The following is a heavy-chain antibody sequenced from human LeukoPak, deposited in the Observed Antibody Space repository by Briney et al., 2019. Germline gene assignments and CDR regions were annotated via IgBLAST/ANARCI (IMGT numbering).Heavy chain of an antibody. CDR2: IYHSGST. Sequence: PSETLSLTCAVSGYSISSGYYWGWIRQPPGKGLEWIGSIYHSGSTYYNPSLKSRVTISVDTSKNQSSLKLSSVTAADTAVYYCARGISGWYEFDYWGPGTLVTVSS. D-gene: IGHD6-19*01. V-gene: IGHV4-38-2*01. CDR3: ARGISGWYEFDY. J-gene: IGHJ4*02. CDR1: GYSISSGYY.